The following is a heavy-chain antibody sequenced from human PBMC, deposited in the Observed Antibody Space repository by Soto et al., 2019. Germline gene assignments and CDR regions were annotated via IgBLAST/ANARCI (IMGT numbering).Heavy chain of an antibody. CDR3: ARSFNRLSSFDF. V-gene: IGHV1-18*01. CDR1: GYTFTSYG. J-gene: IGHJ4*02. D-gene: IGHD2-21*02. Sequence: QAQLVQSGAEVKKPGASVKVSCKASGYTFTSYGITWVRQAPGQGLEWLGWMSTYNTGTNYAQKFQGRVAMTTDTSTSTAYIELGSLISDDTAVYYCARSFNRLSSFDFWGQGALVTVSS. CDR2: MSTYNTGT.